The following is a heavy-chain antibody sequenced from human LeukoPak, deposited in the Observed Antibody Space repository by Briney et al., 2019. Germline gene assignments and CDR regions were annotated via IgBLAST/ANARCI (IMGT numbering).Heavy chain of an antibody. V-gene: IGHV1-2*02. CDR1: GYTFTGYY. D-gene: IGHD6-13*01. Sequence: ASVTVSCKASGYTFTGYYVHWVRQAPGQGLEWMGWINPNSGGAKYAQKFQGRVTMTRDTSVSTAYLEVSRLTSDDTAVYYCARELDITAAGTDYWGQGTLVTVSS. CDR3: ARELDITAAGTDY. J-gene: IGHJ4*02. CDR2: INPNSGGA.